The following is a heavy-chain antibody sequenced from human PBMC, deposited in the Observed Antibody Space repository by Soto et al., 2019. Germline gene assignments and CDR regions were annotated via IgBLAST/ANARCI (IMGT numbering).Heavy chain of an antibody. CDR3: ARARFSSSYYGMDV. CDR1: GFTFSSYA. CDR2: ISYDGSNK. J-gene: IGHJ6*02. V-gene: IGHV3-30-3*01. Sequence: QVQLVESGGGVVQPGRSLRLSCAASGFTFSSYAMHWVHQAPGKGLEWVAVISYDGSNKYYADSVKGRFTISRDNSKNTLYLQMNSLRAEDTAVYYCARARFSSSYYGMDVWGQGTTVTVSS. D-gene: IGHD6-6*01.